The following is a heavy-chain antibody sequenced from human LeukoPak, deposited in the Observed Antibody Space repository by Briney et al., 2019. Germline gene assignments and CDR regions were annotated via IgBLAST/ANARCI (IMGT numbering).Heavy chain of an antibody. J-gene: IGHJ4*02. V-gene: IGHV4-30-2*01. D-gene: IGHD3-22*01. CDR3: ARGGGYYDSSGYYHEPLFDY. CDR2: IYHSGST. Sequence: PSETLSLTCAVSGSSISSGGYSWSWIRQPPGKGLEWIGYIYHSGSTYYNPSLKSRVTISVDRSKNQFSLKLSSVTAADTAVYYCARGGGYYDSSGYYHEPLFDYWGQGTLVTVSS. CDR1: GSSISSGGYS.